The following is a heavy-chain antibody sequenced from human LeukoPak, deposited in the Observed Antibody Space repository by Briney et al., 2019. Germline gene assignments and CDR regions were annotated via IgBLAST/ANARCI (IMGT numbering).Heavy chain of an antibody. Sequence: KPSETLSLTCTVSGGSINSGVYYWSWIRQPAGKGLEWIGRIYTNGNSDYDPSLESRVTISLDTSKNQFSLKLNSVTAADTAVYYCARRVHYYDTSGYSYYFDYWGQGTLVTVSS. CDR2: IYTNGNS. J-gene: IGHJ4*02. D-gene: IGHD3-22*01. CDR3: ARRVHYYDTSGYSYYFDY. CDR1: GGSINSGVYY. V-gene: IGHV4-61*02.